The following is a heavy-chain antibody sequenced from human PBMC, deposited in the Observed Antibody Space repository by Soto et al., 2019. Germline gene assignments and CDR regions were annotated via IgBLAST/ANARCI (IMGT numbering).Heavy chain of an antibody. Sequence: PSETLSLTCTVSGGSISSGGYYWSWIRQHPGKGLEWIGYIYYSGSTYYNPSLKSRVTISVDTSKNQFSLKLSSVTAADTAVYYCARDRAKYDILTGPNWFDPWGQGTLVTVSS. V-gene: IGHV4-31*03. J-gene: IGHJ5*02. CDR1: GGSISSGGYY. D-gene: IGHD3-9*01. CDR3: ARDRAKYDILTGPNWFDP. CDR2: IYYSGST.